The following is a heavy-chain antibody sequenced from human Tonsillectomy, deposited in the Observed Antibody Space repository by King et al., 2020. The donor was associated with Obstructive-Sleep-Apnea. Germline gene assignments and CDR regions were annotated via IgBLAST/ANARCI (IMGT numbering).Heavy chain of an antibody. CDR2: VNPDSADS. V-gene: IGHV1-8*01. CDR3: TRGVRVAAAGTVVAVDF. J-gene: IGHJ3*01. D-gene: IGHD6-13*01. CDR1: GYTFSNYD. Sequence: VQLVESGAEVKKPGASVKVSCKASGYTFSNYDISWVRQATGQGLAWMGWVNPDSADSDFPQTIQGRFTLNRSISITTAYLELSSLSSEDTAVYYCTRGVRVAAAGTVVAVDFRGPGTMVTVSS.